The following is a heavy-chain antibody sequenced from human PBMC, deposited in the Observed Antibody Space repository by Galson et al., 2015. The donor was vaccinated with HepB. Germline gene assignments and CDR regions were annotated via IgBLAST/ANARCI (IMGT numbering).Heavy chain of an antibody. V-gene: IGHV3-74*01. CDR2: INSDGSST. CDR1: GFTFSSYW. Sequence: SLRLSCAASGFTFSSYWMHWVRQAPGKGLVWVSRINSDGSSTSYAGSVKGRFTISRDNAKNTLYLQMNSLRAEDTAVYYCARGTYYYGSGSSVLRYGMDVWGQGTTVTVSS. J-gene: IGHJ6*02. CDR3: ARGTYYYGSGSSVLRYGMDV. D-gene: IGHD3-10*01.